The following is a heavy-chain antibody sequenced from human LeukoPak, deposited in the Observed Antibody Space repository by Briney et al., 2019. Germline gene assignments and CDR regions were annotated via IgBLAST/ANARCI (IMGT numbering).Heavy chain of an antibody. J-gene: IGHJ6*03. CDR3: ARGPWGGFYYYCMDV. CDR2: INHSGST. Sequence: SETLSLTCAVYGGSFSGYYWSWIRQPPGKGLEWIGEINHSGSTNYNPSLKSRVTISVDTSKNQFSLKLSSVTAADTAVYYCARGPWGGFYYYCMDVWGKGTTVTVSS. V-gene: IGHV4-34*01. CDR1: GGSFSGYY. D-gene: IGHD3-16*01.